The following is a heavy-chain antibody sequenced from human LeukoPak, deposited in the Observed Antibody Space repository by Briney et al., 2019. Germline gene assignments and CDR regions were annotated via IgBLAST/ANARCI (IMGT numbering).Heavy chain of an antibody. J-gene: IGHJ4*02. CDR2: ISSNGGST. CDR1: GFTFSSYA. CDR3: ARSEAYDYVWGSYRYIFDY. D-gene: IGHD3-16*02. Sequence: GGSLRPSCAASGFTFSSYAMHWVRQAPGKGLEYVSAISSNGGSTYYANSVKGGFTISRDNSKNTLYLQMGSLRAEDMAVYYCARSEAYDYVWGSYRYIFDYWGQGTLVTVSS. V-gene: IGHV3-64*01.